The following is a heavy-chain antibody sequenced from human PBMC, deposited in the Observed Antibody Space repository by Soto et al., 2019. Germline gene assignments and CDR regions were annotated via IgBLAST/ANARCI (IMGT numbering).Heavy chain of an antibody. CDR3: AKVSEGSMITFGGVIAY. J-gene: IGHJ4*02. CDR1: GFTFSTYG. Sequence: PGGSLRLSCAASGFTFSTYGMHWVRQVAGKGLEWVAGISFDGNIQYYADSVKGRFTISRDNSKNTLYLQMDSLRAEDTAVYYCAKVSEGSMITFGGVIAYWGQGTLVTVSS. CDR2: ISFDGNIQ. D-gene: IGHD3-16*02. V-gene: IGHV3-30*18.